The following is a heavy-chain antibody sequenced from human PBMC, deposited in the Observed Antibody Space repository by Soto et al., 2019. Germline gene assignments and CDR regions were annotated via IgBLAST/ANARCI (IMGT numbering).Heavy chain of an antibody. V-gene: IGHV2-5*02. CDR3: AQRVVWRPFDCAVGWFGP. CDR2: IYWDDDK. CDR1: GFSLTTSGEG. Sequence: QITLKESGPTLMTPTQTLTLTCTFSGFSLTTSGEGVGWIRQPPGKALEWLALIYWDDDKFYSPSLRNRLTITKDTSKSKVVLTMTDMVPVDTATYYCAQRVVWRPFDCAVGWFGPWGQGTLVTVSS. J-gene: IGHJ5*02. D-gene: IGHD3-9*01.